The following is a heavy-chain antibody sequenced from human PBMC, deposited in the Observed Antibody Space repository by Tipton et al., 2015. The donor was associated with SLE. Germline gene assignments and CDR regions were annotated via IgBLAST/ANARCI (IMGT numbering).Heavy chain of an antibody. V-gene: IGHV4-59*11. Sequence: TLSLTCTVSGGSISSHYWSWIRQPPGKGLEWIGYIYYSGSTNYNPSLKSRVTISVDTSKNQFSLKLSSVTAADTAVYYCAREDTARAFDIWGQGTMVTVSS. D-gene: IGHD5-18*01. CDR2: IYYSGST. J-gene: IGHJ3*02. CDR1: GGSISSHY. CDR3: AREDTARAFDI.